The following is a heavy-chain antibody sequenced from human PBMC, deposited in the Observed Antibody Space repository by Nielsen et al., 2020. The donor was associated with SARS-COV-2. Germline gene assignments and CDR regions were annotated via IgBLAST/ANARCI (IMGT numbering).Heavy chain of an antibody. CDR1: GFTFSSYA. V-gene: IGHV3-30*04. CDR3: AREGIMIFGVASYFDY. Sequence: GGSLRLSCAASGFTFSSYAMHWVRQAPGKGLEWVAVISYDGSNKYYADSVKGRFTISRDNSKNTLYLQMNSLRAEDTAVYYCAREGIMIFGVASYFDYWGQGTLVTVSS. J-gene: IGHJ4*02. CDR2: ISYDGSNK. D-gene: IGHD3-3*01.